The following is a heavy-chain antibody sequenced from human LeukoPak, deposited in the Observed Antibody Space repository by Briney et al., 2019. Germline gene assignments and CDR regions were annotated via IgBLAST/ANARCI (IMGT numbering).Heavy chain of an antibody. Sequence: GASVKVSCKASGYTFTSYGISWVRQAPGQGLEWMGWISAYNGNTNYAQKLQGRVTMTTDTSTSTAYMELRSLRSDDTAVYYCASVIAAAGGDYYYYYYMDVWGKGTTVTVSS. CDR3: ASVIAAAGGDYYYYYYMDV. V-gene: IGHV1-18*01. CDR1: GYTFTSYG. D-gene: IGHD6-13*01. J-gene: IGHJ6*03. CDR2: ISAYNGNT.